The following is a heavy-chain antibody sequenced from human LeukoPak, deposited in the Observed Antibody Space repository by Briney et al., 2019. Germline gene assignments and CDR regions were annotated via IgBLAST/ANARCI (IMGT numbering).Heavy chain of an antibody. D-gene: IGHD1-26*01. J-gene: IGHJ3*02. CDR2: IIPILGIA. CDR3: ARDDRQWEPDDAFDI. Sequence: SVKVSCKASGGTFSSYTISWVRQAPGQGLEWMGRIIPILGIANYAQKFQGRVTITANKSTSTAYMELSSLRSEDTAVYYCARDDRQWEPDDAFDIWGQGTMVTVSS. CDR1: GGTFSSYT. V-gene: IGHV1-69*04.